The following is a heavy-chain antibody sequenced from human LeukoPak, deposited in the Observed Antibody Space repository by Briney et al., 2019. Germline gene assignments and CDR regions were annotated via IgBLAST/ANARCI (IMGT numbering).Heavy chain of an antibody. Sequence: PGGSLRLSCAASGFTFSTYAMSWVRQAPGKGLEWVSGISASGGTTYYADSVKGRFTISRDNSKNTLYLQMNSLRAEDTAVYYCAKDAFLLGGSNYFDYWGQGTLVTVSS. CDR2: ISASGGTT. V-gene: IGHV3-23*01. D-gene: IGHD3-3*02. CDR3: AKDAFLLGGSNYFDY. J-gene: IGHJ4*02. CDR1: GFTFSTYA.